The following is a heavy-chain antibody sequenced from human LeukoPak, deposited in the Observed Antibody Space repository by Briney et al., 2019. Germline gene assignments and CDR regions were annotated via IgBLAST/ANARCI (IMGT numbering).Heavy chain of an antibody. V-gene: IGHV4-39*07. D-gene: IGHD3-9*01. CDR2: IYYSGST. CDR3: ARDHRLYDILTGYYFFDY. CDR1: GGSISSSSYY. Sequence: SETLSLTCTVSGGSISSSSYYWGWIRQPPGKGLEWIGSIYYSGSTYYNPSLKSRVTISVDTSKNQFSLKLSSVTAADTAVYYCARDHRLYDILTGYYFFDYWGQGTLVTVSS. J-gene: IGHJ4*02.